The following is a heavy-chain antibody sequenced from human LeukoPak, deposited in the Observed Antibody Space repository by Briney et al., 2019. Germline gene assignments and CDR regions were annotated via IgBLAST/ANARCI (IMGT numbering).Heavy chain of an antibody. CDR1: GFTFSSYA. CDR2: ISGSGGST. J-gene: IGHJ4*02. CDR3: AKDLGRYCSSTSCYPSYYFDY. Sequence: GGSLRLSRAASGFTFSSYAMSWVRQAPGKGLEWVSAISGSGGSTHYADSVKGRFTISRDNSKNTLYLQMNSLRAEDTAVYYCAKDLGRYCSSTSCYPSYYFDYWGQGTLVTVSS. D-gene: IGHD2-2*01. V-gene: IGHV3-23*01.